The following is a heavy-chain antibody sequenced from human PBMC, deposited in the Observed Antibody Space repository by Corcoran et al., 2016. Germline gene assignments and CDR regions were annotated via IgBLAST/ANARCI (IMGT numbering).Heavy chain of an antibody. D-gene: IGHD3-22*01. CDR3: ARLGNYYDSSGYYSHFDY. CDR2: IYYSGST. CDR1: GGSISSSSYY. Sequence: QLQLQESGPGLVKPSETLSLTCTVSGGSISSSSYYWGWIRQPPGKGLEWIGSIYYSGSTYYNPSLKSRVTISVDTSKNQFPLKLSSVTAADTAVYYCARLGNYYDSSGYYSHFDYWGQGTLVTVSS. V-gene: IGHV4-39*01. J-gene: IGHJ4*02.